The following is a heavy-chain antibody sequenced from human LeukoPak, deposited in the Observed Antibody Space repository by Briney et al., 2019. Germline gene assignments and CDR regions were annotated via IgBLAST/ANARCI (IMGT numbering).Heavy chain of an antibody. V-gene: IGHV4-34*01. CDR1: GGSFSGYY. CDR3: ARGQIPWPWPHAFDI. J-gene: IGHJ3*02. Sequence: PSETLSLTCAVYGGSFSGYYWSWIRQPPGKGLEWIGEINHSGSTNYNPSLESRVTISVDTSKNQFSLKLSSVTAADTAVYYCARGQIPWPWPHAFDIWGQGTMVTVSS. D-gene: IGHD2-2*02. CDR2: INHSGST.